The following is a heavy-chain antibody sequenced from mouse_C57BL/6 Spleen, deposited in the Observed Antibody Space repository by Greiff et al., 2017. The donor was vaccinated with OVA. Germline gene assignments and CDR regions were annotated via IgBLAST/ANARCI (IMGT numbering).Heavy chain of an antibody. J-gene: IGHJ2*01. Sequence: EVQLQQSGPELVKPGASVKISCKASGYTFTDYYMNWVKQSPGKSLEWIGDINPNNGGTSYNQKFKGKATLTVDKTSSTAYMELSSLTSEDSAVDYCARRGTYIGGYLDYWGQGTTLTVSS. CDR1: GYTFTDYY. CDR3: ARRGTYIGGYLDY. CDR2: INPNNGGT. D-gene: IGHD3-3*01. V-gene: IGHV1-26*01.